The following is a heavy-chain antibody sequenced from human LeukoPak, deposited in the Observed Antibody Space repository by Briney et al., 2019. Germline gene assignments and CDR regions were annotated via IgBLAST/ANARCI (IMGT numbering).Heavy chain of an antibody. V-gene: IGHV1-46*01. CDR3: AREVESPHYYYYYMDV. J-gene: IGHJ6*03. CDR1: GYTFTGYY. D-gene: IGHD1-1*01. Sequence: GSVKVSCKASGYTFTGYYMHWVRQAPGQGLEWMGIINPSGGSTSYAQKFQGRVTMTRDMSTSTVYMELSSLRSEDTAVYYCAREVESPHYYYYYMDVWGKGTTVTVSS. CDR2: INPSGGST.